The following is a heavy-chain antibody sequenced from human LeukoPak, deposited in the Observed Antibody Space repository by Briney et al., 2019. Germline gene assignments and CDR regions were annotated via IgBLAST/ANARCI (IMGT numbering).Heavy chain of an antibody. D-gene: IGHD6-19*01. J-gene: IGHJ4*02. Sequence: GGSLRLSCAASGFTFSGSAMRWVRQASGKGLEWVGRIRSKANNYATAYGASVKGRFTISGDDSKNTAYLQMNSLKTEDTAVYYCTRPYIGGWYWGQGTLVTVSS. CDR2: IRSKANNYAT. V-gene: IGHV3-73*01. CDR1: GFTFSGSA. CDR3: TRPYIGGWY.